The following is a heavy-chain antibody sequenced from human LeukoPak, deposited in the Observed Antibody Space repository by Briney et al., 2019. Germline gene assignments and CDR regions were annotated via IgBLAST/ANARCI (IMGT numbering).Heavy chain of an antibody. CDR2: IYYSGNT. CDR1: GGSISSGDYY. D-gene: IGHD3-10*01. V-gene: IGHV4-30-4*01. CDR3: ARGPGSGRYGMDV. Sequence: RSSETLSLTCTVSGGSISSGDYYWSWIRQPPGKGLEWIGYIYYSGNTYYNPSLKSRVTISVDTSKNQFSLKLSSVTAADTAVYYCARGPGSGRYGMDVWGQGTTVTVSS. J-gene: IGHJ6*02.